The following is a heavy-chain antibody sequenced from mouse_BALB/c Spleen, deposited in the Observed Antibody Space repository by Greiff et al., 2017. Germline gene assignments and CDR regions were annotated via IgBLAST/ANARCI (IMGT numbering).Heavy chain of an antibody. CDR1: GYTFTDYN. CDR3: AIHYYGYVFAY. CDR2: INPNNGGT. J-gene: IGHJ3*01. V-gene: IGHV1-18*01. Sequence: EVQRVESGPELVKPGASVKIPCKASGYTFTDYNMDWVKQSHGKSLEWIGDINPNNGGTIYNQKFKGKATLTVDKSSSTAYMELRSLTSEDTAVYYCAIHYYGYVFAYWGQGTLVTVSA. D-gene: IGHD1-2*01.